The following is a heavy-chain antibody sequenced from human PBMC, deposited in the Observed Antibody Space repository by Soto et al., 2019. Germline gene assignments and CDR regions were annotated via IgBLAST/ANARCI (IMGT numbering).Heavy chain of an antibody. V-gene: IGHV1-69*01. CDR3: ARRGGRGADY. CDR1: GGTFSSYA. J-gene: IGHJ4*02. CDR2: IIPIFGTA. Sequence: QVQLVQSGAEVKKPGSSVKVSCKASGGTFSSYAISWVRQAPGQGLEWMGGIIPIFGTANYAQKFQGRVTITADESTSTSNREVSSLESEETAVYYCARRGGRGADYWGQGTLVTVSS. D-gene: IGHD3-10*01.